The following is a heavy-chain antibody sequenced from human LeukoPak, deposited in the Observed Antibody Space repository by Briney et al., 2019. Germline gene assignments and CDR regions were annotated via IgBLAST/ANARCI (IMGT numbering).Heavy chain of an antibody. D-gene: IGHD3-10*01. CDR3: ARGYVVRGVQFYFDD. V-gene: IGHV1-18*01. J-gene: IGHJ4*02. CDR2: ISPYDDDT. CDR1: GYSFTSSG. Sequence: ASVKVSCKASGYSFTSSGISWVRQAPGQGLEWMGWISPYDDDTNYAQNFQGRVTMTADTSTTTAYMELRILTSDDTAVYYCARGYVVRGVQFYFDDWGQGTLVTVSS.